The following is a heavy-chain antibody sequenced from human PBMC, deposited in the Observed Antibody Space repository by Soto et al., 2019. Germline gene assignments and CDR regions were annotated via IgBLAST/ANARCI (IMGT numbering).Heavy chain of an antibody. CDR1: GGSISSYY. CDR2: IYYSGST. CDR3: ARHNYGSGSTYFDY. J-gene: IGHJ4*02. V-gene: IGHV4-59*08. D-gene: IGHD3-10*01. Sequence: SVTLSLTCTGSGGSISSYYWSWIRQPPGKGLEWIGYIYYSGSTNYNPSLKSRVTISVDTSKNQFSLKLNSMTAADTAVYYCARHNYGSGSTYFDYWGQGTLVTVS.